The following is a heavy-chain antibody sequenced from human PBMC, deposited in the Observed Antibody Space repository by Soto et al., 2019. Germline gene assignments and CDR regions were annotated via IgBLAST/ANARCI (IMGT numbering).Heavy chain of an antibody. CDR2: ISSTTNYI. J-gene: IGHJ4*02. CDR1: GFTFTRYS. CDR3: ARESEDITSKFDQ. Sequence: GGSLRLSCAASGFTFTRYSMNWVRQAPGKGLEWVSSISSTTNYIYYADSMKGRFTVSRDNAKNSVYLEMNSLSAEDTALYYCARESEDITSKFDQWGQGTLVTV. V-gene: IGHV3-21*01.